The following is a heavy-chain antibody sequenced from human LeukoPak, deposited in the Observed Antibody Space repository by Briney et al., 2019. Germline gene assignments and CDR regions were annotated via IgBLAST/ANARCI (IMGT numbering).Heavy chain of an antibody. V-gene: IGHV1-2*02. D-gene: IGHD7-27*01. Sequence: ASVKVSCKASGYTFTGYYIYWVRQAPGQGLEWMGWINPDSGASNYAQKFQGRVTMTRDTSISTAYMEMSRLRSDDTAVYYCAREAGDLRDYLDYWGQGTLLTVSS. CDR2: INPDSGAS. J-gene: IGHJ4*02. CDR3: AREAGDLRDYLDY. CDR1: GYTFTGYY.